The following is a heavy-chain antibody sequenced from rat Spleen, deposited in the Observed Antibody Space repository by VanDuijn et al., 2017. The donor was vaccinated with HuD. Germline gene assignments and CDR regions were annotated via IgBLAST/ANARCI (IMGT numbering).Heavy chain of an antibody. D-gene: IGHD1-4*01. CDR2: ISYDGSST. Sequence: EVQLVESGGGLVQPGRSMKISCVDSGFTFSDYGMAWVLQAPTKGLEWVASISYDGSSTYYRDSVKGRFTISRDHAKNTQYLQMDSLRSEDTATYYCTAHGNRVSRFAYWGQGTLVTVSS. CDR3: TAHGNRVSRFAY. V-gene: IGHV5-22*01. J-gene: IGHJ3*01. CDR1: GFTFSDYG.